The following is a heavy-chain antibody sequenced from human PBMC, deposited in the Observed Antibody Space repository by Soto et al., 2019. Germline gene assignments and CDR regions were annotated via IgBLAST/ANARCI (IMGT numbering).Heavy chain of an antibody. CDR3: TTDSHFTMKLVRFDY. CDR1: GFTFATAW. J-gene: IGHJ4*01. CDR2: IKSKIDGGTT. V-gene: IGHV3-15*07. Sequence: AGGSLRLSCAASGFTFATAWIKWVRQAPGKGMEWVGRIKSKIDGGTTDFAAPVKGRFAISRDDSRNMVYFQMNSLEIEDTAVYYCTTDSHFTMKLVRFDYWGLGTLVTVSS. D-gene: IGHD3-22*01.